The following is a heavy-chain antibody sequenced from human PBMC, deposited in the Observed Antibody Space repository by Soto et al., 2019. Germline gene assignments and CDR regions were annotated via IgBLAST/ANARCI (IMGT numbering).Heavy chain of an antibody. D-gene: IGHD3-9*01. Sequence: GGSLRLSCAASGFTFSSYAMSWVRQAPGKGLEWVSAISGSGGSTYYADSVKGRFTISRDNSKNTLYLQMNSLRAEDTAVYYCAKRMTYSDILTGSQGGYHFDYWGHGTPVTVSS. CDR2: ISGSGGST. CDR1: GFTFSSYA. J-gene: IGHJ4*01. CDR3: AKRMTYSDILTGSQGGYHFDY. V-gene: IGHV3-23*01.